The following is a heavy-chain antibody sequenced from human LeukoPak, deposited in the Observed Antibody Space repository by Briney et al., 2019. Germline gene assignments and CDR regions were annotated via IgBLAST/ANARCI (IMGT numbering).Heavy chain of an antibody. CDR2: ISGSGGST. J-gene: IGHJ6*03. D-gene: IGHD2-2*01. V-gene: IGHV3-23*01. Sequence: GGSLRLSRAASGFTFSSYAMSWVRQAPGKGLEWVSAISGSGGSTYYADSVKGRFTISRDNSKNTLYLQMNSLRAEDTAVYYCAKGAVVVPAVKLRDVEYYYYYMDVWGKGTTVTVSS. CDR1: GFTFSSYA. CDR3: AKGAVVVPAVKLRDVEYYYYYMDV.